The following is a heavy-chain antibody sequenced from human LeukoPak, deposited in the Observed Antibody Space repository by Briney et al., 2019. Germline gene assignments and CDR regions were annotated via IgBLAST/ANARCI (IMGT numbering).Heavy chain of an antibody. Sequence: SETLSLTCAVSGGSISSGGYSWSWIRQPPGKGLEWIGYIYHSGSTYYNPSLKSRVTISVDRSKNQFSLKLSSVTAADTAVYYCARDRYYYGSGVDYWGQGTLVTVSS. J-gene: IGHJ4*02. CDR2: IYHSGST. D-gene: IGHD3-10*01. CDR1: GGSISSGGYS. V-gene: IGHV4-30-2*01. CDR3: ARDRYYYGSGVDY.